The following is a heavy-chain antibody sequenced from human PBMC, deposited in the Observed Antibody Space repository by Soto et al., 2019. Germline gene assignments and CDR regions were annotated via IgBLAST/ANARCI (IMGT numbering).Heavy chain of an antibody. CDR1: GFTFSSYA. Sequence: GGSLRLSCAASGFTFSSYAMHWVRQAPGKGLEWVAVISYDGSNKYYADSVKGRFTISRDNSKNTLYLQMNSLRAEDTAVYYCARYSSSDFDYWGQGTLVTVSS. J-gene: IGHJ4*02. D-gene: IGHD6-13*01. CDR2: ISYDGSNK. V-gene: IGHV3-30-3*01. CDR3: ARYSSSDFDY.